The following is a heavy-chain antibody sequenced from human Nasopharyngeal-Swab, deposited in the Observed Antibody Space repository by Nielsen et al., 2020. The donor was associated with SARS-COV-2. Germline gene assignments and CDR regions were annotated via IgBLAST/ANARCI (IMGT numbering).Heavy chain of an antibody. CDR2: IDPSDSYT. D-gene: IGHD6-13*01. Sequence: VRQMPGKGLGWMGRIDPSDSYTNYSPSFQGHVTISADKSISTAYLQWSSLKASDTAMYYCARAIIAAAGSYYYYGMDVWGQGTTVTVSS. V-gene: IGHV5-10-1*01. CDR3: ARAIIAAAGSYYYYGMDV. J-gene: IGHJ6*02.